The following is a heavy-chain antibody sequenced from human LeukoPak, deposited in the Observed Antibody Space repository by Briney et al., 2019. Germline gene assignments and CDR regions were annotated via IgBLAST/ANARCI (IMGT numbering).Heavy chain of an antibody. CDR3: ARDSGYSGNSGYFDY. CDR1: GFTFSDYY. J-gene: IGHJ4*02. Sequence: GGSLRLSCAASGFTFSDYYMSWIRQAPGKGLEWVSYISGRSTTIYNADSVKGRFTISSDNAKNSLYLQMNSLRAEDTAVYYCARDSGYSGNSGYFDYWGQGTLVTVSS. D-gene: IGHD4-23*01. V-gene: IGHV3-11*04. CDR2: ISGRSTTI.